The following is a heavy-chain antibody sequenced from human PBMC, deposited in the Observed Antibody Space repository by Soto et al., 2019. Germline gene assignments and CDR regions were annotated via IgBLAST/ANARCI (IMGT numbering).Heavy chain of an antibody. V-gene: IGHV1-18*01. D-gene: IGHD1-26*01. CDR3: ARDRGSYALDY. J-gene: IGHJ4*02. Sequence: QVQLVQSGAEVKKPGASVKVSCKASGYTFTSYGISWVRQAPGQGLEWMGWISAYNGNTNYEQKLQGRVTMTTDTYTGRAYREVRRLRSDDTAVSYCARDRGSYALDYWGQGTLVAVSS. CDR1: GYTFTSYG. CDR2: ISAYNGNT.